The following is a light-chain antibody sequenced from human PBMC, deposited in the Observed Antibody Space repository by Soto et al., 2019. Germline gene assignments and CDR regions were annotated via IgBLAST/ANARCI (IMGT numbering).Light chain of an antibody. V-gene: IGKV1-5*03. CDR1: QTISSW. Sequence: DIQMTQSPSTLSGSVGDRVNITCRASQTISSWLAWYQQKPGKAPKLLIYKASTLKSGVPSRFSGSGSGTEFTLTISSLQPDDFATYYCQQYSDSSGAFGQGTKVDIK. CDR2: KAS. J-gene: IGKJ1*01. CDR3: QQYSDSSGA.